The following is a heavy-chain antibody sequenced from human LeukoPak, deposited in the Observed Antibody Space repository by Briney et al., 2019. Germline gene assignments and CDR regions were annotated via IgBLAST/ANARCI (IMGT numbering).Heavy chain of an antibody. V-gene: IGHV1-69*02. CDR2: IIPILGIA. CDR1: GGTFSSYT. CDR3: ARSRDYDFWSGYYPFDY. D-gene: IGHD3-3*01. J-gene: IGHJ4*02. Sequence: SVKVSCKASGGTFSSYTISWVRQAPGQGLEWMERIIPILGIANYAQKFQGRVTITADKSTSTAYMELSSLRSEDTAVYYCARSRDYDFWSGYYPFDYWGQGTLVTVSS.